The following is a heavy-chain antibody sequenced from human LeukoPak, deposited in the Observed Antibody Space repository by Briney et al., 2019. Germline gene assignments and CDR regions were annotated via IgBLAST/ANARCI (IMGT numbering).Heavy chain of an antibody. V-gene: IGHV4-38-2*01. J-gene: IGHJ4*02. Sequence: SETLSLTCAVPGYSISSGYYWGWIRQPPGKGLEWFGSIYHSGSTYYNPSLKSRVTTSVDTSKNQYSLKLSSVTAAATAVYYCSGNIIAVVGTYDYWGQGTLVTVSS. D-gene: IGHD6-19*01. CDR2: IYHSGST. CDR1: GYSISSGYY. CDR3: SGNIIAVVGTYDY.